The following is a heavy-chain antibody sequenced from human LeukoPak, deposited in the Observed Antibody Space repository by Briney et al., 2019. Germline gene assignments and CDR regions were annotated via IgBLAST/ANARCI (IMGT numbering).Heavy chain of an antibody. J-gene: IGHJ4*02. V-gene: IGHV3-23*01. CDR1: GFIFSSYG. CDR2: ISGSVRST. CDR3: AKDQLNRFCSGGSCSITHDS. Sequence: GGTLRLSCAASGFIFSSYGMSWVRQAPGQGLEWVSAISGSVRSTYYSDSVKGRFTISKDTSKNTLYLQMNSLRAEETAIYYCAKDQLNRFCSGGSCSITHDSWSQGTLVTVSS. D-gene: IGHD2-15*01.